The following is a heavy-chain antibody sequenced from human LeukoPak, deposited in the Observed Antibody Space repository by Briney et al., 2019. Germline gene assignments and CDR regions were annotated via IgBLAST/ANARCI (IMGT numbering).Heavy chain of an antibody. V-gene: IGHV3-21*04. CDR1: GFTFSSYS. J-gene: IGHJ4*02. CDR3: AKGYRGYCSSTSCPFDY. Sequence: GGSLRLSCAASGFTFSSYSMNWVRQAPGKGLEWVSSISSSSSYIYHADSVKGRFTISRDNAKNTLYLQMNSLRAEDTAVYYCAKGYRGYCSSTSCPFDYWGQGTLVTVSS. D-gene: IGHD2-2*01. CDR2: ISSSSSYI.